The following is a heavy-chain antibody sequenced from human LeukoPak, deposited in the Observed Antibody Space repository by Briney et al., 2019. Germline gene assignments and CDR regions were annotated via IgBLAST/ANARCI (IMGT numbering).Heavy chain of an antibody. Sequence: GGSLRLSCAASGFTFSSYAMSWVRQAPGKGLEWVSAISGSGGSTYYADSVKGRFAISRDNSKNTLYLQMSSLRAEDTAVYYCAKDYGGNPFDYWGQGTLVTVSS. J-gene: IGHJ4*02. CDR1: GFTFSSYA. D-gene: IGHD4-23*01. V-gene: IGHV3-23*01. CDR2: ISGSGGST. CDR3: AKDYGGNPFDY.